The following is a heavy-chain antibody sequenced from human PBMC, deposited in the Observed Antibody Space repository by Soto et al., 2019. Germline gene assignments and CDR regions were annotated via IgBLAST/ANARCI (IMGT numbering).Heavy chain of an antibody. CDR3: ARAASSGWNDY. CDR2: SSAYNGNT. Sequence: QVQLVQSGAEVKKPGASMKVSCKASGYTFISYGIGWVRQAPGQGLEWMGWSSAYNGNTNYAQKLQGRVTMTADTSTSTAYMELRSLRSDDTAVYYCARAASSGWNDYWGQGTLVTVSS. CDR1: GYTFISYG. D-gene: IGHD6-19*01. V-gene: IGHV1-18*01. J-gene: IGHJ4*02.